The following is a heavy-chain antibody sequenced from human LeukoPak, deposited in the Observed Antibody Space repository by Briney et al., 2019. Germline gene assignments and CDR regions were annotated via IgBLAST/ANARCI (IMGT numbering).Heavy chain of an antibody. CDR1: GYTFTGYY. V-gene: IGHV1-69*13. Sequence: SVKVSCKGSGYTFTGYYMHWVRQAPGQGLEWMGWIIPIFGTANYAQKFQGRVTITADESTSTAYMELSSLRSEDTAVYYCARYDFWSGFGWFDPWGQGTLVTVSS. D-gene: IGHD3-3*01. J-gene: IGHJ5*02. CDR3: ARYDFWSGFGWFDP. CDR2: IIPIFGTA.